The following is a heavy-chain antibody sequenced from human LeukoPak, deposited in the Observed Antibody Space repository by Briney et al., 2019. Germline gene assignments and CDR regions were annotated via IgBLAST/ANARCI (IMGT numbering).Heavy chain of an antibody. CDR2: INPSGGST. J-gene: IGHJ4*02. CDR1: GYTFTSYY. V-gene: IGHV1-46*01. Sequence: ASVKVSCKASGYTFTSYYMHWVRQAPGQGLEWMGIINPSGGSTSYALKFQGRVTMTRDTSTSTVYMELSSLRSEDTAVYYCARDDSSSSHDYCFDYWGQGTLVTVSS. CDR3: ARDDSSSSHDYCFDY. D-gene: IGHD6-13*01.